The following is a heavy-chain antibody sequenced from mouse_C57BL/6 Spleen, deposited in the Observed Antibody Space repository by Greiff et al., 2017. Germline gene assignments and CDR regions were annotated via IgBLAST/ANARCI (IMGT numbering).Heavy chain of an antibody. CDR3: ARGGNYDYAMDY. J-gene: IGHJ4*01. D-gene: IGHD2-1*01. CDR2: IDPSDSYT. Sequence: VKLMESGAELVKPGASVKLSFKASGYTFTSYWMQWVKQRPGQGLEWIGEIDPSDSYTNYNQKFKGKATLTVDTSSSTAYMQLSSLTSEDSAVYYCARGGNYDYAMDYWGQGTSVTVSS. V-gene: IGHV1-50*01. CDR1: GYTFTSYW.